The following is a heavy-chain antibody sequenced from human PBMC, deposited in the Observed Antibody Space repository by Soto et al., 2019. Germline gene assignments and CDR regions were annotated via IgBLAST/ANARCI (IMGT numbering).Heavy chain of an antibody. Sequence: PGGSVNLSGTACAYRFRTPWIACVRQLPGKSLGWVGVVYPGDSDTRYSPSFEGHVTISVDKSISTAFLQWNSLKASDNAIYFCEGQSTSAPKDYWGQGNLVKVST. D-gene: IGHD3-10*01. CDR3: EGQSTSAPKDY. J-gene: IGHJ4*01. V-gene: IGHV5-51*01. CDR2: VYPGDSDT. CDR1: AYRFRTPW.